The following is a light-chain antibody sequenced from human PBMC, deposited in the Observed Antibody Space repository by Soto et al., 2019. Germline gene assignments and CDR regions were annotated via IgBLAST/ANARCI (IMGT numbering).Light chain of an antibody. CDR1: QDISNY. CDR3: QQYDNLPLT. J-gene: IGKJ4*01. CDR2: DAS. Sequence: DIQMTQSPSSLSASVGDRVTITCQASQDISNYLNWYQQKPGKAPKLLIYDASNLETGVPSRFSGSGSGTDFTFTIISLQPEDIATYYCQQYDNLPLTFGGGTQVEIK. V-gene: IGKV1-33*01.